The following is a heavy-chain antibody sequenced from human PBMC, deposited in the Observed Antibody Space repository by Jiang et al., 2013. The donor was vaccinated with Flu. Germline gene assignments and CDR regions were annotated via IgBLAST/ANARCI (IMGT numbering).Heavy chain of an antibody. CDR1: GYTFTSYY. D-gene: IGHD3-22*01. CDR3: ASAGDDSSGYYISDAFDI. J-gene: IGHJ3*02. CDR2: INPSGGST. Sequence: SGAEVKKPGASVKVSCKASGYTFTSYYMHWVRQAPGQGLEWMGIINPSGGSTSYAQKFQGRVTMTRDTSTSTVYMELSSLRSEDTAVYYCASAGDDSSGYYISDAFDIWGQGTMVTVSS. V-gene: IGHV1-46*01.